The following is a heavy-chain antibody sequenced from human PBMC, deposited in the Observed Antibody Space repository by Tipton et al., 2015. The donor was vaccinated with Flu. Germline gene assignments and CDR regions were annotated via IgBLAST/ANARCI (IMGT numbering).Heavy chain of an antibody. CDR2: IYYSGSA. Sequence: TLSLTCTVSGGSISSGSYYWSWIRQHPGKGLEWIGHIYYSGSANHNPSLKSRVTIAVDTSRNQFSLKLSSVTAADTAVYYCARVAGTTFYGMDVWGQGTTVTVSS. CDR1: GGSISSGSYY. CDR3: ARVAGTTFYGMDV. V-gene: IGHV4-31*03. D-gene: IGHD1-7*01. J-gene: IGHJ6*02.